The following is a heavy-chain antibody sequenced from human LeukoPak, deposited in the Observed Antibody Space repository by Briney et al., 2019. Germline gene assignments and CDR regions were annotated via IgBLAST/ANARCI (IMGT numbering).Heavy chain of an antibody. CDR1: GFTLSNYW. D-gene: IGHD2-2*01. J-gene: IGHJ4*02. Sequence: GGSPRLPCAASGFTLSNYWMSWVRQAPGKGREWVANIKQDGREKYYVDSVKGRFTISRDNAKNSLYLQMNSLRAEDTAVYYWARGGGEIVVVPAAVDYWGQGTLVTGSS. CDR3: ARGGGEIVVVPAAVDY. V-gene: IGHV3-7*01. CDR2: IKQDGREK.